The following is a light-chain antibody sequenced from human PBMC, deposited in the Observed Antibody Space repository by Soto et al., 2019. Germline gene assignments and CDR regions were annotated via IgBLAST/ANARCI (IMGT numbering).Light chain of an antibody. CDR1: SSDVGDYNY. J-gene: IGLJ2*01. CDR3: SSYRSNSLAV. V-gene: IGLV2-14*01. CDR2: EVI. Sequence: QSVLTQPASVSASPGQSITISCTGTSSDVGDYNYVSWYQQYPGKAPKLMIYEVINRPSGVSNRFSGSKSGNTASLTISGLHAEDEADYYCSSYRSNSLAVFGGRTKVTVL.